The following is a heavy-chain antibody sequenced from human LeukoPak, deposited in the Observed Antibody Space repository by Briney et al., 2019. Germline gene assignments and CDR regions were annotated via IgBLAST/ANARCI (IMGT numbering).Heavy chain of an antibody. CDR2: ISSSGSTI. CDR1: GFTFSSYE. J-gene: IGHJ4*02. D-gene: IGHD3-10*01. Sequence: GGSLRLSCAASGFTFSSYEMNWVRQAPGKGLEWVSYISSSGSTIYYADSVKGRFTISRDNAKNSLYLQMNSLRAEDTAVYYCARDTITMVRGVIIPYYFDYWGQETLVTVSS. V-gene: IGHV3-48*03. CDR3: ARDTITMVRGVIIPYYFDY.